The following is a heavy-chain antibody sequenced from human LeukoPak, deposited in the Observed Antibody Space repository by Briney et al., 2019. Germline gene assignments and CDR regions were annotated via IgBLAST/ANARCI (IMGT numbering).Heavy chain of an antibody. V-gene: IGHV1-18*04. D-gene: IGHD3-22*01. J-gene: IGHJ4*02. Sequence: GASVKVSCKASGYTFTDYSMHWVRRAPGQGLEWMGWISAYNGNTNYAQKLQGRVTMTTDTSTSTAYMELSSLRSEDTAVYYCARGHYYDSSGYSLDYWGQGTLVTVSS. CDR1: GYTFTDYS. CDR2: ISAYNGNT. CDR3: ARGHYYDSSGYSLDY.